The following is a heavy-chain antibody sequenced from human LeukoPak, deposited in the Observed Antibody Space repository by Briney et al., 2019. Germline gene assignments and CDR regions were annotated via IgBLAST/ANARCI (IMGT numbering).Heavy chain of an antibody. CDR1: GYSFTSYW. D-gene: IGHD2-2*02. Sequence: GESLKISCKGSGYSFTSYWIGWVRQMPGKGLEWMGIIYPGDSDTRYSPSFQGQVTISADKSISTAYLQWSSLKASDTAMYYCARRGYCSSTSCNTLEAFDIWGQGTMVTVSS. CDR3: ARRGYCSSTSCNTLEAFDI. CDR2: IYPGDSDT. J-gene: IGHJ3*02. V-gene: IGHV5-51*01.